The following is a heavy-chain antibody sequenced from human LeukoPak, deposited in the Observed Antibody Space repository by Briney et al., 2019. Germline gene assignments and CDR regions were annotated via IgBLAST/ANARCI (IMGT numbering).Heavy chain of an antibody. Sequence: TGGSLRLSCAASGIPFSSYAMSWVRQTPGKGLEWVSAISGSGGSTYYADSVKGRFTISRVNSKNTLYLQMNSLRAEDTAVYYCANAGYSYGYYYWGQGTLVTVSS. CDR2: ISGSGGST. CDR1: GIPFSSYA. V-gene: IGHV3-23*01. CDR3: ANAGYSYGYYY. D-gene: IGHD5-18*01. J-gene: IGHJ4*02.